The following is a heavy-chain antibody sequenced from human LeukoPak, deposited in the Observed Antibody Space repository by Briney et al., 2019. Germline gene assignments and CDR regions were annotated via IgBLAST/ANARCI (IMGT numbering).Heavy chain of an antibody. CDR2: ISTAGTII. V-gene: IGHV3-48*03. D-gene: IGHD6-13*01. CDR1: GFTLSGYE. J-gene: IGHJ6*03. CDR3: VRDPSYGSSWYYYMDV. Sequence: PGGSLRLSCAASGFTLSGYEMNWVRQAPGKGLEWVSYISTAGTIIYYADSVKGRFTISRDNAKNSLYLQMDSLRVEDTAVYYCVRDPSYGSSWYYYMDVWGKGTTVTVSS.